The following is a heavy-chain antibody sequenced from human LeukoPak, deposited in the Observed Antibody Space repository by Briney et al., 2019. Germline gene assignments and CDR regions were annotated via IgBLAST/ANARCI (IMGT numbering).Heavy chain of an antibody. Sequence: PSETLSLTCTVSGGSISSYYWSWIRQPPGKGLEWLGYIYYSGSTNYNPSLKSRVTISVDTSKNQFSLKLSSVTAADTAVYYCARMLSYYDSSGHFPYGMDVWGQGTTVTVSS. CDR3: ARMLSYYDSSGHFPYGMDV. J-gene: IGHJ6*02. V-gene: IGHV4-59*08. D-gene: IGHD3-22*01. CDR2: IYYSGST. CDR1: GGSISSYY.